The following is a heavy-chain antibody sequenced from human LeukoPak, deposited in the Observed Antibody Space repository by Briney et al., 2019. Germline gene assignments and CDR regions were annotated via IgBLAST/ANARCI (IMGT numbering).Heavy chain of an antibody. D-gene: IGHD3-22*01. CDR1: GGSISSYY. CDR3: ARLWSSGYSNWFDP. J-gene: IGHJ5*02. Sequence: SETLSLTCTVSGGSISSYYWSWIRQPPGKGLEWIGYIYYSGSTNYNPSLKSRVTIPVDTSKNQFSLKLSSVTAADTAVYYCARLWSSGYSNWFDPWGQGTLVTVSS. V-gene: IGHV4-59*08. CDR2: IYYSGST.